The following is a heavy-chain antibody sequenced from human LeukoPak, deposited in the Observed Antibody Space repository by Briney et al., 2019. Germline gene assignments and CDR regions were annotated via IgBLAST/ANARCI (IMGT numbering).Heavy chain of an antibody. D-gene: IGHD3-16*01. CDR3: ARDVGDEGNY. J-gene: IGHJ4*02. Sequence: GGSLRLSCAASGFTVSRNYMSWVRQAPGKGLEWVSVIYSGGSTYYADSVKGRFTISRDNSKNTLYLQMSSLRTADTAVYYCARDVGDEGNYWGQGTLVTVSS. CDR2: IYSGGST. CDR1: GFTVSRNY. V-gene: IGHV3-53*01.